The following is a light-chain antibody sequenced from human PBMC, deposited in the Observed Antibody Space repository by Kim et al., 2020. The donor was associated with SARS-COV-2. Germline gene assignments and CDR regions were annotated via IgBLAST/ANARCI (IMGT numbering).Light chain of an antibody. J-gene: IGKJ2*01. V-gene: IGKV3-20*01. Sequence: LSPGERATLACRASQSFSGTYLAWYPQKPGQAPRLLIYGTSTRATGIADRFSGSGSGTDFTLTISRLEPEDFAVYYCQQYVSSTGTFGQGTKLEI. CDR3: QQYVSSTGT. CDR2: GTS. CDR1: QSFSGTY.